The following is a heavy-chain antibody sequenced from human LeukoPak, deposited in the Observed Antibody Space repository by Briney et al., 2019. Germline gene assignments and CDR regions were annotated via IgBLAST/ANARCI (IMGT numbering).Heavy chain of an antibody. CDR2: ISAYNGNT. Sequence: ASVKVSCKASGYTFTGYYLHWVRQAPGQGLEWMGWISAYNGNTNYAQKLQGRVTMTTDTSTSTAYMELRSLRSDDTAVYYCARALVYYYDSSGYYSVWGQGTLVTVSS. J-gene: IGHJ4*02. V-gene: IGHV1-18*04. D-gene: IGHD3-22*01. CDR3: ARALVYYYDSSGYYSV. CDR1: GYTFTGYY.